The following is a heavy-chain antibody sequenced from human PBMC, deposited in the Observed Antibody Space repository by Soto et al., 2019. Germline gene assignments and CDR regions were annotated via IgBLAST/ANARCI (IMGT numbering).Heavy chain of an antibody. J-gene: IGHJ4*02. CDR3: ARGVSAGVDY. D-gene: IGHD1-26*01. Sequence: ASVKVSCKASGYTFTDYYIHWVRQAPGQGLEWMGWIYPKNGGTKSVQKFQGRVTMTRDTSIRIAYMELSSLTYDDTAVYYCARGVSAGVDYWGQGTLVTVSS. CDR1: GYTFTDYY. CDR2: IYPKNGGT. V-gene: IGHV1-2*02.